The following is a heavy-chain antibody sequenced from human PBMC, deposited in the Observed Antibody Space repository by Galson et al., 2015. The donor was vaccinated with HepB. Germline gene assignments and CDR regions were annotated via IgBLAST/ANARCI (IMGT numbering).Heavy chain of an antibody. V-gene: IGHV3-11*01. CDR2: ISSSGSTI. J-gene: IGHJ6*03. CDR1: GFTFSDYY. D-gene: IGHD2-21*02. CDR3: ARGDSFYYYYMDV. Sequence: SLRLSCAASGFTFSDYYMSWIRQAPGKGLEWVSYISSSGSTIYYADSVKGRFTISRDNAKNSLYLQMNSLRAEDTAVYYCARGDSFYYYYMDVWGKGTTVTVSS.